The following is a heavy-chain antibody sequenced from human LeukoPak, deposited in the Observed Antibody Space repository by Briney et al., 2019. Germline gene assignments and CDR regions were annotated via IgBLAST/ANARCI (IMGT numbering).Heavy chain of an antibody. CDR3: ARALYSSGWYPLWFDY. CDR2: ISSGSTYT. J-gene: IGHJ4*02. CDR1: GFIFSSYG. D-gene: IGHD6-19*01. Sequence: GGSLRLSCAASGFIFSSYGMNWVRQAPGKGLEWVSSISSGSTYTYYADSVKGRFTISRDNAKNSLYLKMNSLRAEDTAVYYCARALYSSGWYPLWFDYWGQGTLVTVSS. V-gene: IGHV3-21*01.